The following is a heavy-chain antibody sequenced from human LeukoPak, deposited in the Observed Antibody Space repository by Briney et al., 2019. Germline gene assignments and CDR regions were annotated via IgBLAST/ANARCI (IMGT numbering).Heavy chain of an antibody. J-gene: IGHJ4*02. Sequence: SETLSLTCAVYGGSFSGYYWSWIRQPPGKGLEWIGEINHSGSTNYNPSLKSRVTISVDTSKNQFSLKLSSVTAADTAVYYCARVMRELWFGELSYYFDYWGQGTLVTVSS. V-gene: IGHV4-34*01. D-gene: IGHD3-10*01. CDR1: GGSFSGYY. CDR3: ARVMRELWFGELSYYFDY. CDR2: INHSGST.